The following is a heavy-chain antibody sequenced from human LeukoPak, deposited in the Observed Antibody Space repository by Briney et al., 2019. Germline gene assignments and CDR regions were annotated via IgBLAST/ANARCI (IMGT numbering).Heavy chain of an antibody. CDR3: ARELTAATDAFDI. CDR2: ISWNSGSI. J-gene: IGHJ3*02. V-gene: IGHV3-9*01. CDR1: GFTFDDYA. D-gene: IGHD6-13*01. Sequence: GGSLRLSCAASGFTFDDYAMHWVRQAPGKGLEWVSGISWNSGSIGYADSVKGRFTISRDNAKNSLYLQMNSLRAEDTAVYYCARELTAATDAFDIWGQGTMVTVSS.